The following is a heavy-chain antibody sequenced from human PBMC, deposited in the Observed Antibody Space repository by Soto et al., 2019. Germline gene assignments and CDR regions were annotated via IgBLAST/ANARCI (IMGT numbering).Heavy chain of an antibody. J-gene: IGHJ4*02. Sequence: SETLSLTCTVSGGSISSGGYYWSWIRQHPGKGLEWIGYIYYSGSTYYNPSLKSRVTISVDTSKNQFSLKLSSVTAADTAVYHCARSLYDFWSGSHYYFDYWGQGTLVTVSS. CDR3: ARSLYDFWSGSHYYFDY. CDR1: GGSISSGGYY. CDR2: IYYSGST. V-gene: IGHV4-31*03. D-gene: IGHD3-3*01.